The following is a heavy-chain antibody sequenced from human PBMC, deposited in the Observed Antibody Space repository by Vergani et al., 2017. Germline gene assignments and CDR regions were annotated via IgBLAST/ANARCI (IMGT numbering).Heavy chain of an antibody. CDR1: GGSVSSGSYY. J-gene: IGHJ4*02. CDR2: IYYSGST. CDR3: AKDQDYSNTRGGFDY. V-gene: IGHV4-61*01. Sequence: QVQLQESGPGLVKPSETLSLTCTVSGGSVSSGSYYWSWIRQPPGKGLEWIGYIYYSGSTNYNPSLKSRVSISVDTSKNQFSLKLSSVTAADTAVSYCAKDQDYSNTRGGFDYWGQGTLVTVSS. D-gene: IGHD4-11*01.